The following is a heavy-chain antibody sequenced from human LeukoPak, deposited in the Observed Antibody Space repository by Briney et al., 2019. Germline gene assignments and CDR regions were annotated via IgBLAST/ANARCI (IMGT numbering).Heavy chain of an antibody. Sequence: PGGSLRLSCAASGFTFSDYLMHWVRQAPGKGQEWVAVIWYDGSDKHYADSVKGRFTISRDNSKNTLYLQMNALRAEDTAVYYCARASDLYFDYWGQGTLVTVSS. CDR1: GFTFSDYL. CDR3: ARASDLYFDY. V-gene: IGHV3-33*01. CDR2: IWYDGSDK. J-gene: IGHJ4*02.